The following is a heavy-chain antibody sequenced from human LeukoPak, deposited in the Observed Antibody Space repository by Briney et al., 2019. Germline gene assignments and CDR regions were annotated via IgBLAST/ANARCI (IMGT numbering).Heavy chain of an antibody. CDR3: AREVDTAMVGMDV. CDR1: GGTFSSYA. J-gene: IGHJ6*02. CDR2: IIPILGIA. Sequence: SVKVSCKASGGTFSSYAISWVRQPHGQGLEWMGRIIPILGIANYAQKSQGRVTITADKSTSTAYMELSSLRSEDTAVYYCAREVDTAMVGMDVWGQGTTVTVSS. D-gene: IGHD5-18*01. V-gene: IGHV1-69*04.